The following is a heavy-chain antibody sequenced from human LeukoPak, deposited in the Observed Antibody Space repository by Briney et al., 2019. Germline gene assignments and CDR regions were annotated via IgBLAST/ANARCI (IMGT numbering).Heavy chain of an antibody. CDR3: ARVTYGDLRIDAFDI. CDR1: GFTVSSSY. D-gene: IGHD4-17*01. CDR2: IYSGGST. J-gene: IGHJ3*02. V-gene: IGHV3-66*01. Sequence: QPGGSLRLSCAASGFTVSSSYMSWVRQAPGKGLEWVSVIYSGGSTYYADSVKGRFTISRDNSKNTLYLQMNSLRAEDTAVYYCARVTYGDLRIDAFDIWGQGTMVTVSS.